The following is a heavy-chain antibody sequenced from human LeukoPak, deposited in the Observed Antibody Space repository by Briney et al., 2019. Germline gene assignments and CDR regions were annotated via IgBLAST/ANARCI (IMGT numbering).Heavy chain of an antibody. CDR3: AIAKRWLQLLMGDY. CDR1: RYTFTSYY. CDR2: INPSGGST. V-gene: IGHV1-46*01. J-gene: IGHJ4*02. Sequence: ASVKVSCKASRYTFTSYYMHWVRQAPGQEVEWMGIINPSGGSTSYAQKIQGRVTMTRDTSTSTVYMELSSLRSEDTAVYYCAIAKRWLQLLMGDYWGQGTLVTVSS. D-gene: IGHD5-24*01.